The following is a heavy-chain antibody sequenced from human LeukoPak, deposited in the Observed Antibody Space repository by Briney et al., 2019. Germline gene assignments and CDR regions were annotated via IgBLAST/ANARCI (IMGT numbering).Heavy chain of an antibody. CDR1: GGTFSSYA. CDR2: IIPIFGTA. J-gene: IGHJ4*02. D-gene: IGHD3-10*01. CDR3: ARDMGYYGSGTFDY. Sequence: ASVKVSCKASGGTFSSYAMSWVRQAPGQGLEWMGRIIPIFGTANYAQKFQGRVTITTDESTSTAYMELSSLRSEDTAVYYCARDMGYYGSGTFDYWGQGTLVTVSS. V-gene: IGHV1-69*05.